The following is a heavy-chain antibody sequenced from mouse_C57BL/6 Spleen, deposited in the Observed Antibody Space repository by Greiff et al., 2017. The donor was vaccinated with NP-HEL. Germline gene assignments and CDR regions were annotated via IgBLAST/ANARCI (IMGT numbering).Heavy chain of an antibody. D-gene: IGHD2-4*01. CDR1: GYTFTSYW. J-gene: IGHJ3*01. V-gene: IGHV1-52*01. Sequence: QVQLQQPGAELVRPGSSVKLSCKASGYTFTSYWMHWVKQRPIQGLEWIGNIDPSDSETHYNQKFKDKATLTVDKSSSTAYMQLSSLTSEDSAVYYCARGGVYYDPLAYWGQGTLVTVSA. CDR3: ARGGVYYDPLAY. CDR2: IDPSDSET.